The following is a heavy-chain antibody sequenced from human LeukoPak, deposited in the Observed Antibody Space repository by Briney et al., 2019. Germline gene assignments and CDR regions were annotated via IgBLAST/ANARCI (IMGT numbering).Heavy chain of an antibody. V-gene: IGHV3-23*01. CDR2: ISGSGGST. CDR1: GFTFSSYA. CDR3: AKDTLDSHGPRFDY. Sequence: GGSLRLSCAASGFTFSSYAMSWVRQAPGKGLEWASAISGSGGSTYYADSVKGRFTISRDNSKNTLYLQMNSLRAEDTAVYYCAKDTLDSHGPRFDYWGQGTLVTVSS. J-gene: IGHJ4*02. D-gene: IGHD5-18*01.